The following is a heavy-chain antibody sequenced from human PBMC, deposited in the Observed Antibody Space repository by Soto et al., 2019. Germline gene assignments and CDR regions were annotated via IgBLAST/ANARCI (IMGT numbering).Heavy chain of an antibody. J-gene: IGHJ6*03. Sequence: QVQLVESGGGVVQPGRSLRLSCAASGFTFSSYGMHWVRQAPGKGLEWVAVISYDGSNKYYADSVKGRFTISRDNSKNTLYLQINSLRAEDTAVYYCDKVAIAVESSNYYNDVWGKETTITVS. V-gene: IGHV3-30*18. D-gene: IGHD6-19*01. CDR2: ISYDGSNK. CDR3: DKVAIAVESSNYYNDV. CDR1: GFTFSSYG.